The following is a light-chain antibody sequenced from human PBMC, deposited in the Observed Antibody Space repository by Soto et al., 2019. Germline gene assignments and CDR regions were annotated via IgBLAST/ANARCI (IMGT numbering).Light chain of an antibody. V-gene: IGKV1-33*01. CDR1: QDIQNY. J-gene: IGKJ2*01. CDR2: DAS. Sequence: DIQMTQSPSSLSASVGDRVTITCQASQDIQNYINWYQHTPGKAPKLLIFDASNLQPGVASRFRGRASGTDFFLTISSLHPEDFATYFCQQHHDFPYTFGQGTKLDIK. CDR3: QQHHDFPYT.